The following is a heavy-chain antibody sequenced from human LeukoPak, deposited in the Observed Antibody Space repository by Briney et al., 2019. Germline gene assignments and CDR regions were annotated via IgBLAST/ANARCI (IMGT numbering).Heavy chain of an antibody. J-gene: IGHJ3*02. D-gene: IGHD3-22*01. CDR2: ISGSGGST. CDR1: GFTFSSYA. Sequence: GGSLKLSCAASGFTFSSYAMSWVRQAPGKGLEWVSAISGSGGSTYYADSVKGRFTISRDNSKNTLYLQMNSLRAEDAAVYYCAKVSYYYYDSSGYFLDAFDIWGQGTMVTVSS. CDR3: AKVSYYYYDSSGYFLDAFDI. V-gene: IGHV3-23*01.